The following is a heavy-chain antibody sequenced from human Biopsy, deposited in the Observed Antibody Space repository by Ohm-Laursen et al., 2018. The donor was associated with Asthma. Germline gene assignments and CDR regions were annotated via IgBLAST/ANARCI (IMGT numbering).Heavy chain of an antibody. V-gene: IGHV4-39*02. CDR2: IYYSGRT. CDR1: GDAMSTSGSY. Sequence: SDTLSLTCIVSGDAMSTSGSYWGWIRQSPGKWLEWIGSIYYSGRTYYNPSLESRVTISAETSKNHFSLKVTSVTAADTAVYYCARAVSSSSYWYFDLWGRGDLVTVSS. CDR3: ARAVSSSSYWYFDL. J-gene: IGHJ2*01. D-gene: IGHD6-6*01.